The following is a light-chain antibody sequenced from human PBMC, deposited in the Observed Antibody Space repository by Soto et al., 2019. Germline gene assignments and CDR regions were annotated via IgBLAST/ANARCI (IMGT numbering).Light chain of an antibody. V-gene: IGKV3-15*01. CDR3: QQYNNWPWT. CDR2: GAS. J-gene: IGKJ1*01. CDR1: QTVSDT. Sequence: EIVLTQSPGTLSLSPGEGATLSCRASQTVSDTIAWYQQKPGQAPRLLIYGASARATGFPARFSGSGSGTDFTLTISSLQSEDFAVYYCQQYNNWPWTFGQGTKVDIK.